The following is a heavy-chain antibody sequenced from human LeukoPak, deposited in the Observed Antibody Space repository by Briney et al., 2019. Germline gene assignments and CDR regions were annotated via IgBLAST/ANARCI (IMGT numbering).Heavy chain of an antibody. CDR1: GFTFSSYW. J-gene: IGHJ4*02. CDR3: ARAGYSMFGFDY. V-gene: IGHV3-7*01. D-gene: IGHD6-13*01. CDR2: IKQDGREK. Sequence: GGSLRLSYAASGFTFSSYWMSWVRQAPGKGLERVASIKQDGREKYYVDSVKGRFASCRDNAKNSLYLQMNTLRAEDTAVYYCARAGYSMFGFDYWGQGTLVTVSS.